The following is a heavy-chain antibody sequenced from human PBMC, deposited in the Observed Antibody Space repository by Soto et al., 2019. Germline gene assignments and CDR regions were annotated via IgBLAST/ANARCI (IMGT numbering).Heavy chain of an antibody. CDR2: ISYDGSNK. CDR3: VAGYKYYAMGV. CDR1: GITISNYF. J-gene: IGHJ6*02. Sequence: QVQLVESVGGVVQPGRSLIVSCAASGITISNYFMYWVRQATGKGLEWVAAISYDGSNKHYSGSVQGRFTISRDNSKNTLFLQMNSLRDEDTAVYYCVAGYKYYAMGVWGQGTTVAVSS. V-gene: IGHV3-30-3*01.